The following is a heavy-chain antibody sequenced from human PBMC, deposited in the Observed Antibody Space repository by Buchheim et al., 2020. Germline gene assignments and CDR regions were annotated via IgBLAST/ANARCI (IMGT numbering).Heavy chain of an antibody. D-gene: IGHD1-1*01. CDR2: ISYDGSNK. V-gene: IGHV3-30-3*01. J-gene: IGHJ6*02. Sequence: QVQLVESRGGGVQPGRSLRLSCAASGFKFNNYAMHWVRQAPGKGLEWLALISYDGSNKYYRESVEGRFTVSRDNSNNTFHLQMNSLGVEDTAVYYCVRDGSRTGNYYGMDVWGQGTT. CDR1: GFKFNNYA. CDR3: VRDGSRTGNYYGMDV.